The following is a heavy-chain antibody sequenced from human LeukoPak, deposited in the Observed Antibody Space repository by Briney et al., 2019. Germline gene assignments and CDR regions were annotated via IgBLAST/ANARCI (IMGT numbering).Heavy chain of an antibody. D-gene: IGHD1-14*01. CDR3: ARDLEDAGMTGYYYYGMDV. V-gene: IGHV1-69*04. CDR2: IIPILGVA. Sequence: ASVKVSYKASGGTFSNCAITWVRQAPGQGLEWMGRIIPILGVAHYAQKFQGRVTITADKSTSTAYMELSSLRSEDTAVYYCARDLEDAGMTGYYYYGMDVWGQGTTVNVSS. CDR1: GGTFSNCA. J-gene: IGHJ6*02.